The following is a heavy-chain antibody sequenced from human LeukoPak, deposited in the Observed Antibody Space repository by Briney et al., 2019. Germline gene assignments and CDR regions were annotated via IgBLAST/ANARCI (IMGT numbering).Heavy chain of an antibody. CDR1: GFTLSSYM. CDR3: TKDPLDY. CDR2: ISGSAGGT. V-gene: IGHV3-23*01. Sequence: GGSLRLSCVASGFTLSSYMMSWVRQAPGKGLEWVSGISGSAGGTFYSDSVRGRFTISRDSPKNTLYLQVNSLRVEDTAVYYCTKDPLDYWGQGTLVTVSS. J-gene: IGHJ4*02.